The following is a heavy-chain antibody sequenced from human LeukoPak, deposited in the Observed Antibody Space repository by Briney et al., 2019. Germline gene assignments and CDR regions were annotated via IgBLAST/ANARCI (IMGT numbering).Heavy chain of an antibody. V-gene: IGHV1-58*01. CDR3: AAAPVDTAMGGFDY. Sequence: SVKVSCKASGFTFTSSAVQWVRQARGQRLEWIGWIVVGSGNTNYAQRFQERVTITRDMSTSTAYMELSSLRSEDTAVYYCAAAPVDTAMGGFDYWGQGTLVTVSS. CDR2: IVVGSGNT. D-gene: IGHD5-18*01. J-gene: IGHJ4*02. CDR1: GFTFTSSA.